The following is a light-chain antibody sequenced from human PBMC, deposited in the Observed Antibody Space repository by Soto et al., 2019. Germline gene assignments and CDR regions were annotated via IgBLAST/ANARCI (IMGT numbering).Light chain of an antibody. V-gene: IGKV3-15*01. CDR1: QSVSSN. CDR2: GAS. Sequence: EIAMTQSRATLSVSPGERATHTCRASQSVSSNLAWYQQKPGQAPRLLIYGASTRATGIPARFSGSGSGTEFTLTISSLQSEDFAVYYCQQYNNWPFTFGPGTKVDIK. CDR3: QQYNNWPFT. J-gene: IGKJ3*01.